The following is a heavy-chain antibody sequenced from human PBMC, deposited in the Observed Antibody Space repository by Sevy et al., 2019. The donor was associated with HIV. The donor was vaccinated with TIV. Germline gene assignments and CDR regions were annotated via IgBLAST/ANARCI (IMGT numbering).Heavy chain of an antibody. CDR2: INPNSGDT. D-gene: IGHD5-18*01. Sequence: ASVKVSCKASGYTFTDYFMHWVRQAPGQGLEWMGWINPNSGDTKYAQKFQGRVTVTRDTSIRKAYMELGSLRFDDTAVYYCASPGGYRYGSLLDNWGQGTLVTVSS. CDR1: GYTFTDYF. CDR3: ASPGGYRYGSLLDN. V-gene: IGHV1-2*02. J-gene: IGHJ4*02.